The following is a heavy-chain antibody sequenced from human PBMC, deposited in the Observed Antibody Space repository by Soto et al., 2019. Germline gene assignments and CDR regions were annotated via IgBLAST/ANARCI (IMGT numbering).Heavy chain of an antibody. J-gene: IGHJ4*02. CDR1: GGSISSYY. CDR2: IYYSGST. D-gene: IGHD6-13*01. V-gene: IGHV4-59*01. CDR3: ARGVYSSSWYGSTRYFDY. Sequence: SETLSLTCTVSGGSISSYYWSWIRQPPGKGLEWIGYIYYSGSTNYNPSLKSRVTISVDTSKNQFSLKLSSVTAADTAVYYCARGVYSSSWYGSTRYFDYWGQGTLVTVPQ.